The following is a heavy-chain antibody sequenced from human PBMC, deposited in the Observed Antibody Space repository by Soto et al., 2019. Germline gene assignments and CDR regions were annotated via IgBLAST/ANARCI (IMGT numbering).Heavy chain of an antibody. CDR1: GSTFPSHG. V-gene: IGHV1-3*01. CDR3: ARPRYGGNNDLNFAD. D-gene: IGHD4-17*01. J-gene: IGHJ4*02. Sequence: GASVKVSCKASGSTFPSHGLHWVRQAPGQRLEWMGWITAANGDTKYSQNFQGRVTITRDTSASTAYMELNSLRSEDTAVYYCARPRYGGNNDLNFADWGQGTLVTVSS. CDR2: ITAANGDT.